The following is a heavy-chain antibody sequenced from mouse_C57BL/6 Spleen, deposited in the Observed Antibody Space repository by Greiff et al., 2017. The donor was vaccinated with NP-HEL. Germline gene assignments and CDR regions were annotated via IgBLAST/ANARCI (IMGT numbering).Heavy chain of an antibody. V-gene: IGHV1-69*01. J-gene: IGHJ3*01. CDR3: ARGHSNPGWFAY. D-gene: IGHD2-5*01. CDR1: GYTFTSYW. Sequence: QVQLQQPGAELVMPGASVKLSCKASGYTFTSYWMHWVKQRPGQGLEWIGEIDPSDSYTNYNQKFKGKSTLTVDKSSSTAYMQLSSLTSEDSAVYYCARGHSNPGWFAYWGQGTLVTVSA. CDR2: IDPSDSYT.